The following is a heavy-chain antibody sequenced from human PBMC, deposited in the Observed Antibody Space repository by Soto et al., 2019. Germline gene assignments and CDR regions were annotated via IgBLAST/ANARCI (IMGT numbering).Heavy chain of an antibody. D-gene: IGHD5-12*01. CDR3: ARTLVTTFLFSYYGMDV. CDR2: ISSSSSTI. J-gene: IGHJ6*02. Sequence: GGSLRLSCAASGFTFSSYSMNWVRQAPGKGLEWVSYISSSSSTIYYADSVKGRFTISRDNAKNSLYLQMNSLRDEDTAVYYCARTLVTTFLFSYYGMDVWGQGTTVTVSS. CDR1: GFTFSSYS. V-gene: IGHV3-48*02.